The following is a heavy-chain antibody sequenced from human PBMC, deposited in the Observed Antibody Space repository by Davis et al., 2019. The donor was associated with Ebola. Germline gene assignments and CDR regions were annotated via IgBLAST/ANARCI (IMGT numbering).Heavy chain of an antibody. CDR1: VITFSSYA. V-gene: IGHV3-23*01. CDR2: ISGSGGST. J-gene: IGHJ4*02. CDR3: VTENWYRFEC. D-gene: IGHD1/OR15-1a*01. Sequence: PGGSLRLSCTDSVITFSSYAMTWVRQAPGKGLEWVSAISGSGGSTYYADPVKGRFTISRDNSKKTLYLQMNSLKTEDTAVYYCVTENWYRFECWGQGALVTVSS.